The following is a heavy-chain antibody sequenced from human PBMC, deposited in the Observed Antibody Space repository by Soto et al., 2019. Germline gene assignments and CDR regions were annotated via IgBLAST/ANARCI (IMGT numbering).Heavy chain of an antibody. CDR2: INHSGST. J-gene: IGHJ5*02. D-gene: IGHD5-12*01. Sequence: SETLSLTCAVYGGSFSGYYWSWIRQPPGKGLEWIGEINHSGSTNYNPSLKSRVTISVDTSKNQFSLKLSSVTAADTAVYCCATSYSGYDNWFDPWGQGTLVTVSS. CDR3: ATSYSGYDNWFDP. CDR1: GGSFSGYY. V-gene: IGHV4-34*01.